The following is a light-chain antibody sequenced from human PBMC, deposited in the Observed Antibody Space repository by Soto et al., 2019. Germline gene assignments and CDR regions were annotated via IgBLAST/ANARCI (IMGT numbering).Light chain of an antibody. CDR1: QSISSW. J-gene: IGKJ1*01. Sequence: DIQMTQSPSTLSASVGDRVTITCRASQSISSWLAWYQQKPVKAPRLLIYDASYLERGVPSRFSGSGSGTEFTLTISDLQPDDLATYYCQQYNSFWTFGQGTKV. V-gene: IGKV1-5*01. CDR2: DAS. CDR3: QQYNSFWT.